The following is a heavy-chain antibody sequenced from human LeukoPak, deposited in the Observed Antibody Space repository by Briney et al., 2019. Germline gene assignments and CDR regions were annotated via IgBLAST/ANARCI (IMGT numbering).Heavy chain of an antibody. CDR2: MNPNSGNT. CDR1: GYTFSSYD. CDR3: AREGMDV. V-gene: IGHV1-8*01. Sequence: GASVKVSCKASGYTFSSYDINWVRQATGQGLEWMGYMNPNSGNTGYAQKFQGRVTITTNTSISTAYMELSSLISEDTAVYYCAREGMDVWGRGTTVTVSS. J-gene: IGHJ6*03.